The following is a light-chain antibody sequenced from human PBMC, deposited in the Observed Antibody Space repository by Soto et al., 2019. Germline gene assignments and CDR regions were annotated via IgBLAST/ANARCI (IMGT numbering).Light chain of an antibody. Sequence: DIKMTQSPSTLSGSVGDGVTMTRRASQTISSWLAWYQQKPGKAPKLLIYDASSLQSGVPSRFSGSGSGTDFTLTISSLQPEDFATYYCQQSYSTPRTFGQGTKVDI. V-gene: IGKV1-39*01. CDR1: QTISSW. CDR2: DAS. CDR3: QQSYSTPRT. J-gene: IGKJ1*01.